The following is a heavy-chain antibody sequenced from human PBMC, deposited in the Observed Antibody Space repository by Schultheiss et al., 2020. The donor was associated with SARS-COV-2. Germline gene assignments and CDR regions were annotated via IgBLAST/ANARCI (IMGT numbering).Heavy chain of an antibody. Sequence: SETLSLTCTVSGGSISSYYWSWIRQPPGKGLEWIGYIYYSGSTNYNPSLKSRVTISVDTSKNQFSLKLSSVTAADTAVYYCARHGIYNWNYEYWGQGTLVTVSS. D-gene: IGHD1-20*01. CDR3: ARHGIYNWNYEY. J-gene: IGHJ4*02. V-gene: IGHV4-59*08. CDR1: GGSISSYY. CDR2: IYYSGST.